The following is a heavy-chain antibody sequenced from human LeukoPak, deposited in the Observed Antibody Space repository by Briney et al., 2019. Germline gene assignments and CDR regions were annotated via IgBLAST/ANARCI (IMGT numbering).Heavy chain of an antibody. V-gene: IGHV4-59*12. CDR1: GGSISSYY. CDR3: ARVRGSPYYFDY. J-gene: IGHJ4*02. D-gene: IGHD1-26*01. CDR2: IYYSGST. Sequence: SETLSLTCTVSGGSISSYYWSWIRQPPGKGLEWIGYIYYSGSTNYNPSLKSRVTISVDTSKNQFSLKLSSVTAADTAVYYCARVRGSPYYFDYWGQGTLVTVSS.